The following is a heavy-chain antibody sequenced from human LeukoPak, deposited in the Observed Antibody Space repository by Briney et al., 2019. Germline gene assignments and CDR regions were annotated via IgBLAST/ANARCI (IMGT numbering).Heavy chain of an antibody. CDR3: ARARGGGSNPNLNDY. V-gene: IGHV1-18*01. Sequence: EASVKVSCKASGYTFTSYGISWVRQAPGQGLEWMGWISAYNGNTNYAQKFQGRVTMTTDTSTSTAYIELRSLRSDDTAVYYCARARGGGSNPNLNDYWGQGTLVTVSS. D-gene: IGHD2-15*01. CDR1: GYTFTSYG. CDR2: ISAYNGNT. J-gene: IGHJ4*02.